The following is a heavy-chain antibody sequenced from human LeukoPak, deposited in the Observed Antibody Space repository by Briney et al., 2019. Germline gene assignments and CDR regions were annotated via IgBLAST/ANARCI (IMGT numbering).Heavy chain of an antibody. CDR2: IIPKFDLT. D-gene: IGHD1-1*01. CDR1: GYTFTGYY. CDR3: TRDQNVRGVAAGMEGWFDP. J-gene: IGHJ5*02. V-gene: IGHV1-2*02. Sequence: ASVKVSCKASGYTFTGYYMHWVRQAPGQGLEWMARIIPKFDLTKIAQKFEGRVTITADTSTSTVYLELSNVRFDDTAIYYCTRDQNVRGVAAGMEGWFDPWGQGTLVTVSS.